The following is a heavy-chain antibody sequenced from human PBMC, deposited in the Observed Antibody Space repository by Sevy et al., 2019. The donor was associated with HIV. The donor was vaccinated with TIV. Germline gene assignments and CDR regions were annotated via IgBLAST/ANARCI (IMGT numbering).Heavy chain of an antibody. CDR3: AKRGGQYDLGMDV. CDR1: GFTFSSYE. D-gene: IGHD3-3*01. V-gene: IGHV3-48*03. J-gene: IGHJ6*02. CDR2: ISSSGSTT. Sequence: GGSLRLSCAASGFTFSSYEMNWVRQAPGKGLEWVSYISSSGSTTYYADSVRGRFTISRDDAKKSLYLQMNSLRAEDTAVYYCAKRGGQYDLGMDVWGQWTTVTVSS.